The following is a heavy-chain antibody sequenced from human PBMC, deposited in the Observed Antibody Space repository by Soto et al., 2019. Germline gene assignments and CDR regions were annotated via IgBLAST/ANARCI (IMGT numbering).Heavy chain of an antibody. V-gene: IGHV4-34*01. CDR1: GGSFSGYY. Sequence: QVQLQQWGAGLLKPSETLSLTCAVYGGSFSGYYWSWIRQPPGKGLEWIGEINHSGSTNYNSSLKRRVTISVDTYKNQFSLKLSSVTAADTAVYYCAREADIVVVPAAIGKNWFDPWGQGTLVTVSS. J-gene: IGHJ5*02. CDR2: INHSGST. CDR3: AREADIVVVPAAIGKNWFDP. D-gene: IGHD2-2*01.